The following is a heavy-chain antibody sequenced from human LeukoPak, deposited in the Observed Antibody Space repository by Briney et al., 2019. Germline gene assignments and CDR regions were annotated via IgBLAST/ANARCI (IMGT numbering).Heavy chain of an antibody. CDR1: GYTFTGYY. D-gene: IGHD3/OR15-3a*01. J-gene: IGHJ4*02. CDR2: SSAYNGDS. V-gene: IGHV1-18*04. Sequence: ASVKVSCKASGYTFTGYYMHWVRQAPGQGLEWMGWSSAYNGDSKYAQKFQGRVTMTTDTSTGTAYMELRSLRSDDTAVYYCARDLGASTVIFFDYWGQGTLVTVSS. CDR3: ARDLGASTVIFFDY.